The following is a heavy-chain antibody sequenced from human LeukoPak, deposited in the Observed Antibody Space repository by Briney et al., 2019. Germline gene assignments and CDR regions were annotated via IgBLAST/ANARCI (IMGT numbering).Heavy chain of an antibody. Sequence: PSETLSLTCTVSGGSISSDYWSWIRQPAGKGLEWIGRIYSSGSANYNPSLKSRVTMSADTSKNQFSLKLSSVTAADTAVHYCAREVVAAGGDWFDPWGQGTLVTVSS. CDR3: AREVVAAGGDWFDP. J-gene: IGHJ5*02. CDR1: GGSISSDY. V-gene: IGHV4-4*07. CDR2: IYSSGSA. D-gene: IGHD3-22*01.